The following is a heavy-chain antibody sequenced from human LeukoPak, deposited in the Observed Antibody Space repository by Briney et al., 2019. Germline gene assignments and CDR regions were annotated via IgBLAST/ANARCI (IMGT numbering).Heavy chain of an antibody. CDR3: ARESVGALDY. CDR1: GFTFSNYE. Sequence: GGSLRLSCAASGFTFSNYEMVWVRQAPGKGLEWISNISSSGYTMHYADSVKGRFTISRDNAKNSLFLQMNSLRAEDTAVYYCARESVGALDYWGQGTLVTVSS. V-gene: IGHV3-48*03. J-gene: IGHJ4*02. CDR2: ISSSGYTM. D-gene: IGHD1-26*01.